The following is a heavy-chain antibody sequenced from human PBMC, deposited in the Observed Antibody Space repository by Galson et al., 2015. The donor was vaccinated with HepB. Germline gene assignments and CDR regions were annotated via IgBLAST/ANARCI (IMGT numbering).Heavy chain of an antibody. CDR3: TTADYSTGYDDAFDL. Sequence: SLRLSCAASGFIHSKAWMNWVRQAPGKGLKWVGRIKSKSEGGTTDYAAPVRGRFTISRHGSKDTLYLQMNGLKTEDTAVYYCTTADYSTGYDDAFDLWGQGTMVTVSS. CDR2: IKSKSEGGTT. CDR1: GFIHSKAW. J-gene: IGHJ3*01. V-gene: IGHV3-15*07. D-gene: IGHD4-11*01.